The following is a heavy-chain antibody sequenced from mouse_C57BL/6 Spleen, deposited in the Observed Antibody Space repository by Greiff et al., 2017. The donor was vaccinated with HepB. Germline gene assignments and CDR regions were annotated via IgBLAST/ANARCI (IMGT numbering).Heavy chain of an antibody. CDR1: GYAFSSSW. Sequence: VQVVESGPELVKPGASVKISCKASGYAFSSSWMNWVKQRPGKGLEWIGRIYPGDGDTNYNGKFKGKATLTADKSSSTAYMQLSSLTSEDSAVYFCAGLWSLFAYWGQGTLVTVSA. D-gene: IGHD1-1*02. J-gene: IGHJ3*01. V-gene: IGHV1-82*01. CDR2: IYPGDGDT. CDR3: AGLWSLFAY.